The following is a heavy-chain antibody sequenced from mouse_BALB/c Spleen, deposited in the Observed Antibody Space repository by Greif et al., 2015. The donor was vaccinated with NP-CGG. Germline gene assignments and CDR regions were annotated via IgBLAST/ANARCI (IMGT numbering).Heavy chain of an antibody. CDR1: GFNIKDTY. J-gene: IGHJ3*01. D-gene: IGHD2-1*01. CDR3: ARGGNYVRFAY. Sequence: VQLQQSGAELVKPGASVKLSCTASGFNIKDTYMHWVKQRPEQGLEWIGRIDPANGNTKYDPRFQGKATITADTSSNTAYLQLSSLTSEDTAVYYCARGGNYVRFAYWGQGTLVTVSA. V-gene: IGHV14-3*02. CDR2: IDPANGNT.